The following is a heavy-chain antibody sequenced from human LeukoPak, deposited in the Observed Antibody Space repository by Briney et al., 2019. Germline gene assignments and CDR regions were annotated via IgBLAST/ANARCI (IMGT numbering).Heavy chain of an antibody. V-gene: IGHV4-39*07. CDR3: ATVIYGPNSSSWYYAFDI. J-gene: IGHJ3*02. D-gene: IGHD6-13*01. CDR1: GGSISSSSYY. Sequence: SETLSLTCTVSGGSISSSSYYWGWIRQPPGKGLEWIGSIYYSGSTYYNPSLKSRATISVDTSKNQFSLKLSSVTAADTAVYYCATVIYGPNSSSWYYAFDIWGQGTMVTVSS. CDR2: IYYSGST.